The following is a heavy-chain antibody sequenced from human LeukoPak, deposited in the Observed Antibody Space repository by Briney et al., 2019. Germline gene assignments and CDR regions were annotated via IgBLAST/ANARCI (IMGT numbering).Heavy chain of an antibody. V-gene: IGHV3-23*01. CDR1: GFTFSSYA. CDR2: ISGSGGST. J-gene: IGHJ4*02. CDR3: AGEMRDYYGSGSHYDY. D-gene: IGHD3-10*01. Sequence: GGSLRLSCAASGFTFSSYAMSWVRQAPGKGLEWVSAISGSGGSTYYADSVKGRFTISRDNAKNSLYLQMNSLRAEDTAVYYCAGEMRDYYGSGSHYDYWGQGTLVTVSS.